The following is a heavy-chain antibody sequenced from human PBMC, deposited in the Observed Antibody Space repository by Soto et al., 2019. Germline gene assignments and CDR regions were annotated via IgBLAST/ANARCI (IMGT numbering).Heavy chain of an antibody. D-gene: IGHD5-18*01. Sequence: ASVKVSCKASGYTFTSYDINWVRQATGQGLEWMGWMNPNSGNTGYAQKFQGRVTMTRNTSISTAYMVRSSLRSEDTAVYYCVTFTSMVHYYRYVMSVWGQRSSVTVSS. CDR1: GYTFTSYD. V-gene: IGHV1-8*01. CDR2: MNPNSGNT. CDR3: VTFTSMVHYYRYVMSV. J-gene: IGHJ6*02.